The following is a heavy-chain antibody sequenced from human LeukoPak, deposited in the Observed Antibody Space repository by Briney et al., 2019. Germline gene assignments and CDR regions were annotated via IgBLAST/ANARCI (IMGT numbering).Heavy chain of an antibody. J-gene: IGHJ4*02. V-gene: IGHV4-31*03. D-gene: IGHD3-10*01. CDR1: GGSISSGGYY. CDR2: IYYSGST. Sequence: PSETLSLTCTVSGGSISSGGYYWSWIRQHPGKGLEWIGYIYYSGSTYYNPSLKSRVTISVDTSKNQFSLKLSSVTAADTAVYYCARDRWGASGEFDYWGQGTLVTVSS. CDR3: ARDRWGASGEFDY.